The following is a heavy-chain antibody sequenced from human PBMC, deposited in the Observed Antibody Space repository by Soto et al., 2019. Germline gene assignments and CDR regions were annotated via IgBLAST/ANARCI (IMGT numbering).Heavy chain of an antibody. CDR1: GGTFSSYS. CDR2: IIRILNTA. D-gene: IGHD3-10*01. Sequence: QVHLVQSGAEVKKPGSSVRVSCKTSGGTFSSYSFTWVRQAPGQGLEWMGEIIRILNTANFEQKFQSRVTITADEPTCTVYMDLSSLSPDDTAVYYCARVDYDSTYGFYYYGLDVWGQGTTVTVSS. CDR3: ARVDYDSTYGFYYYGLDV. J-gene: IGHJ6*02. V-gene: IGHV1-69*01.